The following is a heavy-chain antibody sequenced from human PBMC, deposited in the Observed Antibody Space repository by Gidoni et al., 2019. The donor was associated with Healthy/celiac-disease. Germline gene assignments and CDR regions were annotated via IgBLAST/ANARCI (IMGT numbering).Heavy chain of an antibody. CDR2: ISLDGRST. D-gene: IGHD2-21*01. CDR1: GFTFDDYT. V-gene: IGHV3-43*01. CDR3: AKDMGEGFGMDV. J-gene: IGHJ6*02. Sequence: EVQLVESGGVVVQPGGALRLYCEASGFTFDDYTMLWVRQAPGKCLEWVSLISLDGRSTYYADSVKGRFTISRYNSKNSLYLQMNSLRTEDTALYYCAKDMGEGFGMDVWGQVTTVTVSS.